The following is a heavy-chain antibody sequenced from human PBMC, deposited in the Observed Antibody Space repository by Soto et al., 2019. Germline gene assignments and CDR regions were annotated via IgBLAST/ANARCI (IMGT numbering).Heavy chain of an antibody. CDR2: SYYSGST. CDR3: ARVSRLYYYDYSDYFDS. V-gene: IGHV4-59*01. J-gene: IGHJ4*02. D-gene: IGHD3-22*01. CDR1: NADNRICY. Sequence: SAPRSHTRTVCNADNRICYRSWTPQHAGKCSESIGHSYYSGSTNYKPSLKSRVTISVDTSKNQFSLKLSSVTAADTAVYYCARVSRLYYYDYSDYFDSRGQVTLVTVS.